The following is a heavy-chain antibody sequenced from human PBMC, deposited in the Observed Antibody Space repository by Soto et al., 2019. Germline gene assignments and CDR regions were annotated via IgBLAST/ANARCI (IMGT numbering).Heavy chain of an antibody. J-gene: IGHJ6*02. CDR2: IYHSGST. CDR3: ATYTPYCSGGSCYGMDV. Sequence: TLSLTCAVSGGPISSSNWWSWVRQLPGKGLEWIGEIYHSGSTNYNPSLKSRVTISVDKSKKQFSLKLSSVTAADTAVYYCATYTPYCSGGSCYGMDVWGQGTTVTVCS. D-gene: IGHD2-15*01. V-gene: IGHV4-4*02. CDR1: GGPISSSNW.